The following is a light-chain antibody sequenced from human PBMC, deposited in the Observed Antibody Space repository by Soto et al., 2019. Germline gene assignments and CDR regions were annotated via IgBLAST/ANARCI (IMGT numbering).Light chain of an antibody. Sequence: DIQLTQSPSSVSASVGDRVTITCRASQGIRSWVAWYQQNPGKAPKLLIYAASTLQSGVPSRFSGSGSGTEFTLTISNLQPEDFATYYCQQAHSLPRTFGQGTRVEIK. J-gene: IGKJ1*01. CDR2: AAS. V-gene: IGKV1D-12*01. CDR3: QQAHSLPRT. CDR1: QGIRSW.